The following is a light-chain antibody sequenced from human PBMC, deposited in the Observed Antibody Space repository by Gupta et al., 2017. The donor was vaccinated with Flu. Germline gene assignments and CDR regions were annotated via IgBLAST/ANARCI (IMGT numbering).Light chain of an antibody. Sequence: IVMTQSPLSQAVTPGAPACISCKSSQSLLLSDGYDYLAWFLQKPGQSPHLLIHMGSSRASGVPDRFSGSGSGTNFTLKLSRVEAEDVGVYYCMQALQTPYTFGQGTKLDIK. CDR2: MGS. V-gene: IGKV2-28*01. J-gene: IGKJ2*01. CDR1: QSLLLSDGYDY. CDR3: MQALQTPYT.